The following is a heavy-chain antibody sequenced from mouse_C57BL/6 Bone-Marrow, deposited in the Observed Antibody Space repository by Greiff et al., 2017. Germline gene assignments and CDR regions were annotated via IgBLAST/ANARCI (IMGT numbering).Heavy chain of an antibody. D-gene: IGHD1-1*01. V-gene: IGHV1-54*01. CDR2: INPGSGGT. Sequence: QVQLQQSGAELVRPGTSVKVSCKASGYAFTNYLIEWVKQRPGQGLEWIGVINPGSGGTNYNEKFKGKATLTADKSSSTASMQLSSLTSEDSAVYFCAREREVYGSSQYWYFGVWGTGTTVTVSS. CDR1: GYAFTNYL. J-gene: IGHJ1*03. CDR3: AREREVYGSSQYWYFGV.